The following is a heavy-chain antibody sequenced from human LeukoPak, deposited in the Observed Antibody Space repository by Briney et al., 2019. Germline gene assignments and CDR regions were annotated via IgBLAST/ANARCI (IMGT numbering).Heavy chain of an antibody. Sequence: GSLRLSCAASGFTFSSYEMNWVRQAPGKGLEWVSYISSSGSTIYYADSVKGRFTISRDNAKNSLYLQMNSLRAEDTAVYYCAKDRCSNGIGCLFYYMDVWGKGTTVTIYS. CDR3: AKDRCSNGIGCLFYYMDV. J-gene: IGHJ6*04. CDR2: ISSSGSTI. D-gene: IGHD2-8*01. V-gene: IGHV3-48*03. CDR1: GFTFSSYE.